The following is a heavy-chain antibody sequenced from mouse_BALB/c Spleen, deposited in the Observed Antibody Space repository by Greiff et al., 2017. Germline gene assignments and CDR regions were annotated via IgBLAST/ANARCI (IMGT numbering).Heavy chain of an antibody. CDR2: ISYSGST. Sequence: EVKLMESGPGLVKPSQSLSLTCTVTGYSITSDYAWNWIRQFPGNKLEWMGYISYSGSTSYNPSLKSRISITRDTSKNQFFLQLNSVTTEDTATYYCARGGYDGYYFDYWGQGTTLTVSS. CDR3: ARGGYDGYYFDY. J-gene: IGHJ2*01. CDR1: GYSITSDYA. V-gene: IGHV3-2*02. D-gene: IGHD2-3*01.